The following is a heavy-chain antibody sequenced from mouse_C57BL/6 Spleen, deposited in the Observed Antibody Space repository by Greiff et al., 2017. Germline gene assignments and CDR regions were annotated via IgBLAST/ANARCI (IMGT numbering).Heavy chain of an antibody. CDR1: GYTFTDYY. CDR2: IYAGSGNT. D-gene: IGHD2-2*01. Sequence: QVQLKQSGAELVRPGASVKLSCKASGYTFTDYYINWVKQRPGQGLEWIARIYAGSGNTYYNEKFKGKATLTAEKSSSTAYMQLSSLTSEDSAVYFCARWEVTTAYWGQGTLVTVSA. V-gene: IGHV1-76*01. J-gene: IGHJ3*01. CDR3: ARWEVTTAY.